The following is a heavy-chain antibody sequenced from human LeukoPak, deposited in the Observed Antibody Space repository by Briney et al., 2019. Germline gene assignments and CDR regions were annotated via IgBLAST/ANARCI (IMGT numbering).Heavy chain of an antibody. Sequence: ASVKVSCKASGYTFTSYGISWVRQAPGQGLEWKGWISAYNGNTNYAQKLQGRVTMTTDTSTSTAYMELRSLRSDDTAVYYCARDLFGSGKGYYYGMDVWGQGTTVTVSS. CDR2: ISAYNGNT. D-gene: IGHD3-10*01. V-gene: IGHV1-18*01. J-gene: IGHJ6*02. CDR1: GYTFTSYG. CDR3: ARDLFGSGKGYYYGMDV.